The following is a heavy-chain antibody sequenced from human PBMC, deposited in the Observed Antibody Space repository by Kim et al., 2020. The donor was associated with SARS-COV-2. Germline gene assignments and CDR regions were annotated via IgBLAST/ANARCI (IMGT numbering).Heavy chain of an antibody. CDR3: ASDYYDSSGHPRI. CDR1: GFTFSSYW. J-gene: IGHJ4*02. V-gene: IGHV3-74*01. D-gene: IGHD3-22*01. CDR2: INSDGSST. Sequence: GGSLRLSCAASGFTFSSYWMHWVRQAPGKGLVWVSRINSDGSSTSYADSVKGRFTISRDNAKNTLYLQMNSLRAEDTAVYYCASDYYDSSGHPRIWGQGTLVTVSS.